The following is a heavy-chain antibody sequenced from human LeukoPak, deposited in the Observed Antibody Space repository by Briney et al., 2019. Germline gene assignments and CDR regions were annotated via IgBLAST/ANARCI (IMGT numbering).Heavy chain of an antibody. V-gene: IGHV1-46*01. CDR3: ARSREPKYYFDY. Sequence: ASVKVSCKASGYTFTSYYMHWVRQAPGQGLEWMGIINPSGGSTSYAQKFQGRVTMTRDMSTSTVYMELSSLRSEDTAVYYCARSREPKYYFDYLGQGTLVTVSS. J-gene: IGHJ4*02. CDR1: GYTFTSYY. CDR2: INPSGGST.